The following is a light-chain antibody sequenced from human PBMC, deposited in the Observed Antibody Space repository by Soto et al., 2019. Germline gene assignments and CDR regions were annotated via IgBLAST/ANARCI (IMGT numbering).Light chain of an antibody. CDR2: DAS. Sequence: DIQMTQSPSTLSASVGDRVTITCRASQSISSWLAWYQQKPGKAPKLLIYDASSLESGVPSRFSGSGSGTEFTLTISSLQPDDFATYYCQQYNSHPMTFGQGTKVEI. CDR1: QSISSW. J-gene: IGKJ1*01. V-gene: IGKV1-5*01. CDR3: QQYNSHPMT.